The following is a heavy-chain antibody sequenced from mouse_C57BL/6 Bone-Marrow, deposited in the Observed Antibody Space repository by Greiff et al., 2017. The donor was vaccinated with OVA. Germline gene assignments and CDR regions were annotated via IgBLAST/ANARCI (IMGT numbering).Heavy chain of an antibody. CDR1: GYAFSSSW. CDR2: IYPGDGDT. V-gene: IGHV1-82*01. J-gene: IGHJ2*01. CDR3: ARHGLFDY. D-gene: IGHD1-1*01. Sequence: VQLKQSGPELVKPGASVKISCKASGYAFSSSWMNWVKQRPGKGLEWIGRIYPGDGDTNYNGKFKGKATLTADKSSSTAYMQLSSLTSEDSAVYFCARHGLFDYWGQGTTLTVSS.